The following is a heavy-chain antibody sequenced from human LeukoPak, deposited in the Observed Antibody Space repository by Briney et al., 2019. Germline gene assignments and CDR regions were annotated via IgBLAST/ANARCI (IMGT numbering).Heavy chain of an antibody. V-gene: IGHV4-4*07. CDR1: GGSISSYY. D-gene: IGHD6-6*01. Sequence: SETLSLTCTVSGGSISSYYWSWIRQPAGKGLEWIGRIYTSGSTNYNPSLKSRVTMSVDTSKNQFSLKLSSVTAADTAVYYCASVREYSSSSDAFDIWGQGTMVTVSS. J-gene: IGHJ3*02. CDR3: ASVREYSSSSDAFDI. CDR2: IYTSGST.